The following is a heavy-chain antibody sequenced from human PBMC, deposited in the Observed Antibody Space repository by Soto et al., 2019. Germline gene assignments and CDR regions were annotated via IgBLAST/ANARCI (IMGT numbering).Heavy chain of an antibody. CDR3: ARGNDIVVVPAATYWFDP. J-gene: IGHJ5*02. Sequence: SETLSLTCTVSGGSISSGGYYWSWIRQHPGKGLEWIGYIYYSGSTYYNPSLKSRVTISVDTSKNQFSLKLSSVTAADTAVYCCARGNDIVVVPAATYWFDPWGQGTLVTVFS. V-gene: IGHV4-31*03. CDR1: GGSISSGGYY. CDR2: IYYSGST. D-gene: IGHD2-2*01.